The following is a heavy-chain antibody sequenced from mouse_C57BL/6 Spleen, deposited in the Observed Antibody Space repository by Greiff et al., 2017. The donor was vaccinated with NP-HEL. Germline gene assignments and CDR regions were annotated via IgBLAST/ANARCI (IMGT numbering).Heavy chain of an antibody. Sequence: VQGVESGPELVKPGASVKISCTASGYSFTDYNMHWVKQSNGKSLEWIGVINPNYGNTSYTPKFKGRATLTVDQSSSTAYMQLHSLTSEDSAVYYCARVAYDGSGEGDIDVWGTGTSVTVSS. D-gene: IGHD1-1*01. CDR3: ARVAYDGSGEGDIDV. V-gene: IGHV1-39*01. CDR2: INPNYGNT. J-gene: IGHJ1*03. CDR1: GYSFTDYN.